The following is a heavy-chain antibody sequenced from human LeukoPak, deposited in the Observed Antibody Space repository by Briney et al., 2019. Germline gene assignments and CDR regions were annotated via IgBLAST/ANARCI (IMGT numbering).Heavy chain of an antibody. V-gene: IGHV4-4*08. CDR2: IHSGGRT. CDR3: AINSLGDSSGYDY. D-gene: IGHD3-22*01. J-gene: IGHJ4*02. CDR1: GDSVTSYY. Sequence: SETLSLTCTVSGDSVTSYYWGWIRQPPGKGLEWIGYIHSGGRTIYNPSLEGRLTISRDTSKSQFSLKLNSVTAADTAVYYCAINSLGDSSGYDYWGQGTLVTVSS.